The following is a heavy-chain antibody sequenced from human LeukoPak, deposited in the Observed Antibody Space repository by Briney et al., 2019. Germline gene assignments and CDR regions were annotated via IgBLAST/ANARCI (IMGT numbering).Heavy chain of an antibody. J-gene: IGHJ4*02. D-gene: IGHD3-22*01. CDR1: GFRFSSHT. CDR2: IYGNAGST. Sequence: GGSLRLSCAASGFRFSSHTMNWVRQAPGKGLEWVSGIYGNAGSTFYADSVRGRFTISSDNSKNTLYLQMDSLRAEDTAIYYCARAGSDNYYSGVNYWGQGTLVTVSS. CDR3: ARAGSDNYYSGVNY. V-gene: IGHV3-23*01.